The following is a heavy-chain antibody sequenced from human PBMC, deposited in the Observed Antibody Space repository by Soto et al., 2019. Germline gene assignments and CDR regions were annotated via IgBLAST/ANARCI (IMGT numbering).Heavy chain of an antibody. CDR2: IYTSGST. Sequence: PSETLSLTCTVSGGSISSYYWSWIRQPAGKGLKWIGRIYTSGSTNYNPSLKSRVTMSVDTSKNQFSLKLSSVTAADTAVYYCARDLWQLVRGLPHYYYGMDVWGQGTTVTVSS. CDR3: ARDLWQLVRGLPHYYYGMDV. D-gene: IGHD6-13*01. V-gene: IGHV4-4*07. CDR1: GGSISSYY. J-gene: IGHJ6*02.